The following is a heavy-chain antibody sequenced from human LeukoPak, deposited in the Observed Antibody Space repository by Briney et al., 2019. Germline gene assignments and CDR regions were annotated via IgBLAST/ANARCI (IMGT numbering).Heavy chain of an antibody. Sequence: GASVKVSCKASGYTFTGYYMHWVRQAPGQGLEWMGWINPNSGGTNYAQKFQGRVTMTRDTSISTAYMGLSRLRSDDTAVYYCARGLKDVVAAAGTDNWFDPWGQGTLVTVSS. D-gene: IGHD6-13*01. CDR1: GYTFTGYY. V-gene: IGHV1-2*02. CDR2: INPNSGGT. J-gene: IGHJ5*02. CDR3: ARGLKDVVAAAGTDNWFDP.